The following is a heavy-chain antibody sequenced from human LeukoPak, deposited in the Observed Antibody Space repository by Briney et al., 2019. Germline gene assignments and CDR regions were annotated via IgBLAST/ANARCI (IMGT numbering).Heavy chain of an antibody. CDR1: GFTFSDYY. J-gene: IGHJ3*02. D-gene: IGHD2-21*01. CDR2: ISSSGSTI. V-gene: IGHV3-11*01. CDR3: AQDGYCGDAHCYTGAIEM. Sequence: GGSLRLSCAASGFTFSDYYMSWIRQAPGKGLEWVSYISSSGSTIYYADSVKGRFTISRDNAKNTLYLEMKSLRAEDTALYFCAQDGYCGDAHCYTGAIEMWGQGTMVTVSS.